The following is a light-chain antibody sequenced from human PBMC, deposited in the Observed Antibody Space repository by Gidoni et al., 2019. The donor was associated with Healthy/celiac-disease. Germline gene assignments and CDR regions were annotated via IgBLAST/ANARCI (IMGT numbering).Light chain of an antibody. Sequence: DIVMTQSPDSLAVSLGERATINCKSSQTVLYSSNNKNYLAWYQQKPGQPPKLLIYWASTREAGVPDRFSGSGSGTHFTLTISSLQAEDVAVYYCQQYYGSPLTFXGXTKVEIK. J-gene: IGKJ4*01. CDR3: QQYYGSPLT. CDR1: QTVLYSSNNKNY. V-gene: IGKV4-1*01. CDR2: WAS.